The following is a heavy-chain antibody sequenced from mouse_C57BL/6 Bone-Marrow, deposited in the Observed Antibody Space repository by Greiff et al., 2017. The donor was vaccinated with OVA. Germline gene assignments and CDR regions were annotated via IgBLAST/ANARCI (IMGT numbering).Heavy chain of an antibody. D-gene: IGHD1-1*01. V-gene: IGHV1-63*01. CDR3: ARNYGSRKGYCDV. CDR1: GYTFTNYW. CDR2: IYPGGGYT. J-gene: IGHJ1*03. Sequence: VQLQQSGAELVRPGTSVKMSCKASGYTFTNYWIGWAKQRPGHGLEWIGDIYPGGGYTNYNEKFKGKATLTADKSSSTAYMQFSSLTSEDSAIYYCARNYGSRKGYCDVWGTGTTVTVSS.